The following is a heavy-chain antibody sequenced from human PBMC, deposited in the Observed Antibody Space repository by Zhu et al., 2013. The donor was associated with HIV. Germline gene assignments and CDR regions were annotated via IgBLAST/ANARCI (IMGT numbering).Heavy chain of an antibody. CDR2: ISIYSGNT. CDR3: ARTPEWLFFDF. CDR1: GYTFTGYY. V-gene: IGHV1-18*04. J-gene: IGHJ4*02. D-gene: IGHD3-3*01. Sequence: QVQLVQSGAEVKKPGASVKVSCKASGYTFTGYYMHWVRQAPGQGLEWMGWISIYSGNTYYVQRLQGRVTMTTDTSTNTAYMELRSLRSDDTAVYYCARTPEWLFFDFWGQGTLVTVSS.